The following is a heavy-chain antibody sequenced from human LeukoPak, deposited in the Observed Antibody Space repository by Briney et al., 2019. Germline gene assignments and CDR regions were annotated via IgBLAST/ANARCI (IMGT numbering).Heavy chain of an antibody. V-gene: IGHV4-59*01. CDR3: ARTRYGSSLGWFDP. CDR1: GGSISSYY. D-gene: IGHD3-10*01. CDR2: IFYSGST. J-gene: IGHJ5*02. Sequence: PSETLSLTCTVSGGSISSYYWSWIRQPPGKGLEWIGYIFYSGSTNYNPSLKSRVTISVDTSKNQFSLKLSSVTAADTAVYYCARTRYGSSLGWFDPWGQGTLVTVSS.